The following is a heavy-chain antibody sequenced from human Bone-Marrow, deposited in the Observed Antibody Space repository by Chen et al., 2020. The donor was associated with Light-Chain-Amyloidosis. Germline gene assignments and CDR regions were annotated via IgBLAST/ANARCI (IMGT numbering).Heavy chain of an antibody. D-gene: IGHD5-12*01. CDR1: GYTFPNYW. Sequence: EVQLEPSGPEVKKPGESLKISCKGSGYTFPNYWIGWVRQMPGKGLEWMGVIYPDDSDARYSPSFEGQVTISADKSITTAYLQWRSLKASDTAMYYCAIRRDGYNFDYWGQGTLVTVSS. V-gene: IGHV5-51*01. J-gene: IGHJ4*02. CDR2: IYPDDSDA. CDR3: AIRRDGYNFDY.